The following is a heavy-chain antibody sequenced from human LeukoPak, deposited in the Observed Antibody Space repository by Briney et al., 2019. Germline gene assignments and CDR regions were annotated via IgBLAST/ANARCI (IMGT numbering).Heavy chain of an antibody. Sequence: SETLSLTCAVYGGSFSGYYWSWIRQPPGKGLEWIGEINHSGSTNYNPSLKSRVTISVDTSKNQFSLKLSSVTAADTAVYYCARVREYSSSIYYYYYMDVWGEGTTVTVSS. CDR3: ARVREYSSSIYYYYYMDV. J-gene: IGHJ6*03. V-gene: IGHV4-34*01. CDR1: GGSFSGYY. CDR2: INHSGST. D-gene: IGHD6-6*01.